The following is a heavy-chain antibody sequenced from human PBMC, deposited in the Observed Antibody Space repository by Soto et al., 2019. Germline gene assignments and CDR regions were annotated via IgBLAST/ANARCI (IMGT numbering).Heavy chain of an antibody. Sequence: NPSETLSLTCAVYGGSFSGYYWSWIRQPPGKGLEWIGEINHSGSTNYNPSLKSRVTISVDTSKNQFSLKLSSVTAADTAVYYCARREYSYGYAVAFDIWGQGTMVTVS. V-gene: IGHV4-34*01. CDR3: ARREYSYGYAVAFDI. J-gene: IGHJ3*02. CDR2: INHSGST. D-gene: IGHD5-18*01. CDR1: GGSFSGYY.